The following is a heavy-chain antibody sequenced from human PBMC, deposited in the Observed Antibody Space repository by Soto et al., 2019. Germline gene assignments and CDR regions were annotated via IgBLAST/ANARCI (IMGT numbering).Heavy chain of an antibody. CDR1: GFTFSDYY. D-gene: IGHD6-13*01. V-gene: IGHV3-11*01. Sequence: QVQLVESGGGLVKPGGSLRLSCAASGFTFSDYYMSWIRQAPGKGLEWVSYISSSGSTIYYADSVKGRFTISRDNAKNSRYLQMNRLRAEDTAVYYCARAVAAAGYYYYYYYYMDVWGKGTTVTVSS. J-gene: IGHJ6*03. CDR3: ARAVAAAGYYYYYYYYMDV. CDR2: ISSSGSTI.